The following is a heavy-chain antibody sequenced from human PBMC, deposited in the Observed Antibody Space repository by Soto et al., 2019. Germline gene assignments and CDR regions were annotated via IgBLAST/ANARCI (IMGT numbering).Heavy chain of an antibody. Sequence: SETLSLTCTVSGGSISSYYWSWIRQPPGKGLEWIGYIYYSGSTNYNPSLKSRVTISVDTSKNQFSLKLSSVTAADTAVYYCARDAGVATINYFDYWGQGTLVTVSS. CDR1: GGSISSYY. CDR2: IYYSGST. CDR3: ARDAGVATINYFDY. J-gene: IGHJ4*02. V-gene: IGHV4-59*01. D-gene: IGHD5-12*01.